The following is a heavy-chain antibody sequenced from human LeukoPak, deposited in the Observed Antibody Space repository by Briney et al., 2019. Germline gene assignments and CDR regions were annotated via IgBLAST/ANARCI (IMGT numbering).Heavy chain of an antibody. CDR2: IEQDGSDI. J-gene: IGHJ4*02. CDR3: ARVTAWGYFDY. Sequence: GGSLRLSCAASGSTFSDYWMTWFRQAPGKGPERVASIEQDGSDIQYVDFVKGRFTISRDNGRNSVYLQMNRLRVEDTAVYYCARVTAWGYFDYWGQGTLVSVSS. CDR1: GSTFSDYW. D-gene: IGHD1-26*01. V-gene: IGHV3-7*01.